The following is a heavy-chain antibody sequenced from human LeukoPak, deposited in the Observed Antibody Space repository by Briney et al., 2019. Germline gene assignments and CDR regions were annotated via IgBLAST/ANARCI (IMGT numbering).Heavy chain of an antibody. V-gene: IGHV6-1*01. CDR2: TYYRSKWYI. J-gene: IGHJ5*02. Sequence: SQTLTLTCAISGDSDSSYSAGWSWIRQSPSRGLEWLGRTYYRSKWYIDYAQSVKSRISINPDTSKNQFSLQLNSVTPEDTAVYYCARGGLVDSDSGWFGPWGQGTLVTVSS. CDR1: GDSDSSYSAG. CDR3: ARGGLVDSDSGWFGP. D-gene: IGHD2-15*01.